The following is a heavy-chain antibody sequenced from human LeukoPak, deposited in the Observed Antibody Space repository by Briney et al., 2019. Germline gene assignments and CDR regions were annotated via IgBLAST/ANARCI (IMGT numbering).Heavy chain of an antibody. D-gene: IGHD3-16*01. Sequence: GGSLRLSCAASGFIFGNFWMTWVRQAPGKGLEWVANVKQDGSERYYVDSLKGRFTISRDNARNSLHLQTNSLRAEDTAVYYCARLTFGGFLYGMDVWGQGITVTVSS. J-gene: IGHJ6*02. CDR1: GFIFGNFW. V-gene: IGHV3-7*05. CDR3: ARLTFGGFLYGMDV. CDR2: VKQDGSER.